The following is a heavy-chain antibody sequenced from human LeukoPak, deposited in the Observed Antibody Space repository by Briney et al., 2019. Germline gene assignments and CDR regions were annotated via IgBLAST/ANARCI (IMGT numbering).Heavy chain of an antibody. D-gene: IGHD6-19*01. V-gene: IGHV4-59*01. Sequence: PSETLSLTCTVSGGSISSYYWSWIRQPPGKGLEWIGYIYYSGSTNYNPSLKSRVTISVDTSKNQFSLKLSSVTAADTAVYYCARVVAGTGAFDIWGQGTMVTVSS. CDR1: GGSISSYY. CDR2: IYYSGST. J-gene: IGHJ3*02. CDR3: ARVVAGTGAFDI.